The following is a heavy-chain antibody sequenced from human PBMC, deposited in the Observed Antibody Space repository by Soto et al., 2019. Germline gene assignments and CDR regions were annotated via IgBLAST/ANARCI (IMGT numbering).Heavy chain of an antibody. V-gene: IGHV3-48*02. CDR2: VSSHSSTI. CDR3: ARDASGGSYLNYFDL. J-gene: IGHJ5*02. CDR1: GFTFSTYS. D-gene: IGHD6-19*01. Sequence: VQLVESGGGLVQPGGSLRLSCAASGFTFSTYSMNWVRQAPGKGLEWVSYVSSHSSTIYYADSVKGRSSISRDNAQNSLYLQMNSLRDEDTAVYYCARDASGGSYLNYFDLWGQGTLVTVSS.